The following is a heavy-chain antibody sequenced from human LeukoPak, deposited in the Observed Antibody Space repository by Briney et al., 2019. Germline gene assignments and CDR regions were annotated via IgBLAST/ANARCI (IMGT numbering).Heavy chain of an antibody. D-gene: IGHD6-13*01. Sequence: PSETLSLTCIVSGYSISSGYYWGWIRQPPGKGLEWIGNIHHSGSTYYNPSLKSRVTISVDTSKNQLSLKLSSVTAADTAVYYCARVAAGIGFFQHWGQGTLVTVSS. J-gene: IGHJ1*01. V-gene: IGHV4-38-2*02. CDR1: GYSISSGYY. CDR2: IHHSGST. CDR3: ARVAAGIGFFQH.